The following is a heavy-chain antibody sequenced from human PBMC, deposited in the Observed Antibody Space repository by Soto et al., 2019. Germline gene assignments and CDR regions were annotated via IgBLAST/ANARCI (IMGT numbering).Heavy chain of an antibody. D-gene: IGHD1-26*01. V-gene: IGHV1-69*13. J-gene: IGHJ4*02. CDR3: ARHTETGSGSYSHFDY. CDR1: GGTFSSYA. Sequence: SVKVSCKASGGTFSSYAISWVRQAPGQGLEWMGGIIPIFGTANYAQKFQGRVTITADESTSTAYMELSSLRSEDTAVYYCARHTETGSGSYSHFDYWGQGTLVTVSS. CDR2: IIPIFGTA.